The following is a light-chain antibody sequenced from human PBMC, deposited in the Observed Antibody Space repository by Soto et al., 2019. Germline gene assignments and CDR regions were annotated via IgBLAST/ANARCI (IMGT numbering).Light chain of an antibody. CDR1: SSDVGVYDY. Sequence: QSALTQPRSVSGSPGQSVTISCTGASSDVGVYDYVSWYQQQPGKAPKLLIYDVRQRPSGVPGRFSASKSGDTASLTISGLQADDEADYYCCSYAGSFSFVVFGGGTKLTVL. J-gene: IGLJ2*01. V-gene: IGLV2-11*01. CDR2: DVR. CDR3: CSYAGSFSFVV.